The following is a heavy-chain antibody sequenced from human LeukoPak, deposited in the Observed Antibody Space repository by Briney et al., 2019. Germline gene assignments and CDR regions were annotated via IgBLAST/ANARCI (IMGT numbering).Heavy chain of an antibody. CDR2: INPNRGGT. V-gene: IGHV1-2*02. D-gene: IGHD3-9*01. CDR3: ARSPHILTGENFDY. Sequence: ASVKVSCKASGYTFTGYDMNWVRQAPGQGLGGRGGINPNRGGTNYAQKFQGRVTMTRDTSISTAYMELSRLRSDDTAVYYCARSPHILTGENFDYWGQGTLVTVSS. J-gene: IGHJ4*02. CDR1: GYTFTGYD.